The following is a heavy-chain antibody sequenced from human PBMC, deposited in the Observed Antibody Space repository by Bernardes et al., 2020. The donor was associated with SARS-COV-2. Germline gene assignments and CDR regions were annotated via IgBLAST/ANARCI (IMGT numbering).Heavy chain of an antibody. Sequence: SETLSLTCTVSGGSISSYYWSWIRQPPGKGLEWIGYIYYSGSTNYNPSLKSRVTISVDTSKNQFSLKLSSVTAADTAVYYCAREITIVGAFDIWGQGTMVTVSS. CDR1: GGSISSYY. CDR2: IYYSGST. CDR3: AREITIVGAFDI. D-gene: IGHD2-21*01. V-gene: IGHV4-59*01. J-gene: IGHJ3*02.